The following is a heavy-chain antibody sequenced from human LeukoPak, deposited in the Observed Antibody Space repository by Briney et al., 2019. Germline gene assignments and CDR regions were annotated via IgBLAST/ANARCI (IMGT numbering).Heavy chain of an antibody. V-gene: IGHV3-33*01. D-gene: IGHD1-26*01. CDR3: ARRESGTYPIDY. J-gene: IGHJ4*02. Sequence: AGGSLRLSCAASGFTFSGYDLHWPRQAPGKGLEWVALIWCDGSNKYYADSVQGRFTISRDNTNNTLSLQMNSLRAEDTAVYYCARRESGTYPIDYWGQGTLVTVSP. CDR1: GFTFSGYD. CDR2: IWCDGSNK.